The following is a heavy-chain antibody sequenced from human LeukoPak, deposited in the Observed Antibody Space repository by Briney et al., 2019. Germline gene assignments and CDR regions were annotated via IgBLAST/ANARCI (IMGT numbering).Heavy chain of an antibody. Sequence: GGTLTLSCAVSGVTFTDYYMSWVRQAPGKGLEWLSYISFSGNTIYYADSMRGRFTMSRDNADNSLYLQMSSLRVEDTAMYYCARDRGVGGAFNIWGQGTMVTVSS. J-gene: IGHJ3*02. CDR3: ARDRGVGGAFNI. V-gene: IGHV3-11*01. D-gene: IGHD1-26*01. CDR2: ISFSGNTI. CDR1: GVTFTDYY.